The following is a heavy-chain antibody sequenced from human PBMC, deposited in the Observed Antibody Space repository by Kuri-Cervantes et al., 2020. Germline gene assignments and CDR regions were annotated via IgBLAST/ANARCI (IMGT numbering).Heavy chain of an antibody. D-gene: IGHD3-10*01. Sequence: ESLKISCAVYGGSFSGYYWNWIRQPPGKGLEWIGEINHSGSTNYNPSLKSRVTISVDTSKNQFSLKLSSVTAADTAVYYCARQRTYYYGSGSYFNWFDPWGQGTLVTVSS. CDR2: INHSGST. CDR3: ARQRTYYYGSGSYFNWFDP. J-gene: IGHJ5*02. CDR1: GGSFSGYY. V-gene: IGHV4-34*01.